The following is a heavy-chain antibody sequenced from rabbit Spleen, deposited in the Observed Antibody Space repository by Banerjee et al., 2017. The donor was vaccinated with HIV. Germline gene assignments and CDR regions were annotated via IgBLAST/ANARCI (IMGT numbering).Heavy chain of an antibody. J-gene: IGHJ6*01. CDR1: GVSFSGSSY. CDR2: IEGGSSSFT. V-gene: IGHV1S45*01. CDR3: ARDTSSSFSSYGMDL. Sequence: QEQLVESGGGLVQPGASLTLTCTASGVSFSGSSYMCWVRQAPGKGLEWIACIEGGSSSFTYFASWAKGRFTISKASSTTVTLQMTSLTAADTATYFCARDTSSSFSSYGMDLWGPGTLVTVS. D-gene: IGHD1-1*01.